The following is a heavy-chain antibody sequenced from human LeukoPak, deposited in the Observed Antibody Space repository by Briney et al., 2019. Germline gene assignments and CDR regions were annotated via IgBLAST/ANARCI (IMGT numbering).Heavy chain of an antibody. J-gene: IGHJ4*02. Sequence: PGGSLRLSCAASGFTFSSYGMHWVRQAPGKGLEWVAVISYDGSNKYYADSVKGRFTISRDNSKNTLYLQMNSLRAEDTAVSYWPKDAYDILTGYTTNKDGHFDYWGQGTLVTVSS. V-gene: IGHV3-30*18. CDR3: PKDAYDILTGYTTNKDGHFDY. D-gene: IGHD3-9*01. CDR2: ISYDGSNK. CDR1: GFTFSSYG.